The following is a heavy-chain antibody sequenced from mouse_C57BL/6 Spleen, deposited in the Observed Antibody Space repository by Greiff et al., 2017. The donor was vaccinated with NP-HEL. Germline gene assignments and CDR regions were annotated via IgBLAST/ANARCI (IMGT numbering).Heavy chain of an antibody. D-gene: IGHD3-2*02. CDR2: IWSGGST. Sequence: VMLVESGPGLVQPSQSLSITCTVSGFSLTSYGVHWVRQSPGKGLEWLGVIWSGGSTDYNAAFISRLSISKDNSKSQVFFKMNSLQADDTAIYYCARIGSSGYVLDYWGQGTTLTVSS. J-gene: IGHJ2*01. CDR3: ARIGSSGYVLDY. CDR1: GFSLTSYG. V-gene: IGHV2-2*01.